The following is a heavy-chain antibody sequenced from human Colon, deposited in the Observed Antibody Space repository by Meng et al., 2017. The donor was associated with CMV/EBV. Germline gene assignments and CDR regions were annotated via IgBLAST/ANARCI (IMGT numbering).Heavy chain of an antibody. Sequence: ASVKVSCKASGGTFSSHPITWFRQAPGQGLEWMGWINPNSGGTNYAQKFQGRVTMTSDTSISTAHTELSRLRSDDTAVYYCARGGTIGYSYAIDYWGQGTLVTVSS. D-gene: IGHD5-18*01. CDR1: GGTFSSHP. CDR3: ARGGTIGYSYAIDY. V-gene: IGHV1-2*02. CDR2: INPNSGGT. J-gene: IGHJ4*02.